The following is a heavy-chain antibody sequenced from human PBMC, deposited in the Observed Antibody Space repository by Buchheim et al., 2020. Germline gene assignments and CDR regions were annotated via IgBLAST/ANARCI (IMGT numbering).Heavy chain of an antibody. CDR3: ARVKITIFGVVIPLNWFDP. CDR1: GYTFTSYY. J-gene: IGHJ5*02. Sequence: QVQLVQSGAEVKKPGASVKVSCKASGYTFTSYYMHWVRQAPGQGLEWMGIINPSGGSTSYAQKFQGRVTMTRDTSTSTVYMELSGLRAEDTAVYYCARVKITIFGVVIPLNWFDPWGQGTL. CDR2: INPSGGST. V-gene: IGHV1-46*01. D-gene: IGHD3-3*01.